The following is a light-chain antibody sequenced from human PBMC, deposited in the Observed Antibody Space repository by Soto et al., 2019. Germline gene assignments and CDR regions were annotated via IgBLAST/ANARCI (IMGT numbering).Light chain of an antibody. J-gene: IGLJ3*02. V-gene: IGLV1-47*01. CDR3: AAWDDSLSGPWV. CDR2: RNN. Sequence: QSVLTQPPSTSGTPGQRVTISCSGSSSNIGSESVNWYQQLPGTAPKLLIYRNNQRPSGVPDRFSGSKSGTSASLAISGLRSEDEADYYCAAWDDSLSGPWVFGGGTKLTV. CDR1: SSNIGSES.